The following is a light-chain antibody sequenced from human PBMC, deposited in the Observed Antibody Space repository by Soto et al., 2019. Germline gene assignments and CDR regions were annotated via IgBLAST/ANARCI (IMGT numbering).Light chain of an antibody. CDR2: EVS. CDR1: SSDVGGYNY. Sequence: QSALTQPASVSGSPGQSITISCTGTSSDVGGYNYVSWYQQHPGKAPKLMIYEVSNRPSGVSNRFSGSKSDNTASLTISGLQAEDEADYYCSSYTSSSIDYVFGTGTKLTVL. V-gene: IGLV2-14*01. CDR3: SSYTSSSIDYV. J-gene: IGLJ1*01.